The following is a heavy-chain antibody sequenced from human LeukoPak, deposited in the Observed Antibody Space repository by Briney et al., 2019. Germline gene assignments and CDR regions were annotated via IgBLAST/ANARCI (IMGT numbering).Heavy chain of an antibody. J-gene: IGHJ4*02. D-gene: IGHD4-17*01. CDR1: GFSFSNFV. CDR2: IRSDGSSK. CDR3: AKWSGDFPSYYLDY. V-gene: IGHV3-30*02. Sequence: QAGGSLRLSCAASGFSFSNFVLHWVRQAPGKSLEWVALIRSDGSSKNYADSVKGRFTISRDASKNTVFLQMNSLRADDTAVYFCAKWSGDFPSYYLDYWGQGTLVTVSS.